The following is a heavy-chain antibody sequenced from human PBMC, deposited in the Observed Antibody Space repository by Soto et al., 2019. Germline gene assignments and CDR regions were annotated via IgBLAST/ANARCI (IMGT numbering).Heavy chain of an antibody. J-gene: IGHJ5*02. Sequence: ASVKVSCKASGGTFSSYAISWVRQAPGQGLEWMGGIIPIFGTANDAQKFQCRVTIPADESTSTAYMELSSRRSEDTAVYYGARDVKAALAPAGWFDPWRQGTLVTVSS. CDR2: IIPIFGTA. CDR1: GGTFSSYA. CDR3: ARDVKAALAPAGWFDP. V-gene: IGHV1-69*13. D-gene: IGHD6-13*01.